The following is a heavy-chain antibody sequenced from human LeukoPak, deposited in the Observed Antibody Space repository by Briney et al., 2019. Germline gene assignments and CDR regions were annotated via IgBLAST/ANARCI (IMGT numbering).Heavy chain of an antibody. CDR1: GFTFSSYG. CDR2: VWYDGTKK. V-gene: IGHV3-33*01. Sequence: GGSLRLSCAASGFTFSSYGMHWVRQAPGKGLEWVAVVWYDGTKKYYADSVKGRFTISRDNSKNTLYLQMNSLRAEDTAVYYCARDLYDILTGYPSDYYYGMDVWGQGTTVTVSS. J-gene: IGHJ6*02. CDR3: ARDLYDILTGYPSDYYYGMDV. D-gene: IGHD3-9*01.